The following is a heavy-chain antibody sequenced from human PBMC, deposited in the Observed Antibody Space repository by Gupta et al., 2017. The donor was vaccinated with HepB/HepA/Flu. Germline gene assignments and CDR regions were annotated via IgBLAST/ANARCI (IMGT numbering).Heavy chain of an antibody. CDR3: ARALPDKYLYGMDV. CDR2: TYYRSEWYN. J-gene: IGHJ6*02. V-gene: IGHV6-1*01. D-gene: IGHD2-2*02. Sequence: QVQLRQSGPGLVRPSQTLSLTCVISGDRVSSSIATWNWIRQSPSRGLEWLGRTYYRSEWYNDYAESVTSRITINPDISKNQFSLHLHSVTPEDTAVYYCARALPDKYLYGMDVWGQGTTVTVSS. CDR1: GDRVSSSIAT.